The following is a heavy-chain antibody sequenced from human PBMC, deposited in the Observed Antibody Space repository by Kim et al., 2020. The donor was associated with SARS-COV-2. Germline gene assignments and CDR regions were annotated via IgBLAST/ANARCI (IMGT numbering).Heavy chain of an antibody. J-gene: IGHJ5*02. V-gene: IGHV3-7*01. CDR3: ARGAYRFDP. D-gene: IGHD1-1*01. Sequence: REKDYVNSGKGRFTISRDNAKNSLYLQMNSLRAEDTAVYYCARGAYRFDPWGQGTLVTVSS. CDR2: REK.